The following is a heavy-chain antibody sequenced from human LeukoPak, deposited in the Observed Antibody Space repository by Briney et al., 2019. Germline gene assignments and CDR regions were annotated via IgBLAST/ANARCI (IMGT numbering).Heavy chain of an antibody. J-gene: IGHJ4*02. V-gene: IGHV4-39*01. D-gene: IGHD1-14*01. CDR2: IYYSGST. CDR1: GGSISSSSYY. CDR3: AGGINSDY. Sequence: PSETLSLTCTVSGGSISSSSYYWGWIRQPPGKGLEWIGSIYYSGSTYYNPSLKSRVTISVDTSKNQFSLKLSSVTAADTAVYYCAGGINSDYWGQGTLVTVSS.